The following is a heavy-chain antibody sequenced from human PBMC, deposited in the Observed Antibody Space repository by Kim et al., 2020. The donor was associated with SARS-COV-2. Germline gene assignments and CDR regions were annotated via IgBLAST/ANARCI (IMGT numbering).Heavy chain of an antibody. D-gene: IGHD6-19*01. V-gene: IGHV1-18*01. J-gene: IGHJ4*02. Sequence: NYAQKRQGRVTMTTDTSTSTAYMELRSLRSDDTAVYYCARSLAVAGTEDYWGQGTLVTVSS. CDR3: ARSLAVAGTEDY.